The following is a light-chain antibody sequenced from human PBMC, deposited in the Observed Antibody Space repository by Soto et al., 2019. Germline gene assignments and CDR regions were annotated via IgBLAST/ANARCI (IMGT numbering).Light chain of an antibody. CDR1: QTVSGN. J-gene: IGKJ5*01. V-gene: IGKV3-11*01. CDR3: QQRHNWPIT. Sequence: EIVLTQSPATLSVSPGERATLSCRASQTVSGNLAWYQQRPGQPPRLLIYDTSNRATGIPARFSGSGSGTDFTLTISGLEPADLGVYYCQQRHNWPITFGQGTRLEIK. CDR2: DTS.